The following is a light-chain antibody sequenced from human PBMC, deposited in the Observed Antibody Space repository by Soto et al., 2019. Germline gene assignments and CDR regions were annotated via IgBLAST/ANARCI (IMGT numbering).Light chain of an antibody. J-gene: IGKJ1*01. V-gene: IGKV3D-20*01. Sequence: IVMTQSPATLSVSPGERVTLSCRASQSVSILLAWYQQKPGLAPRLLIYDASSRATGIPDRFSGSGSGTDFTLTISRLEPEDFAVYYCQQYGSSPKTFGQGTKVDIK. CDR1: QSVSIL. CDR2: DAS. CDR3: QQYGSSPKT.